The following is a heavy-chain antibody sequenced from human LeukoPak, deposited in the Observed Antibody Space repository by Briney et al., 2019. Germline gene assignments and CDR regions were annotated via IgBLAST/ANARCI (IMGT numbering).Heavy chain of an antibody. CDR1: GFTFSRYA. CDR3: ARGSVGTPPPFDF. CDR2: TSFDGSNQ. V-gene: IGHV3-30-3*01. D-gene: IGHD2-15*01. J-gene: IGHJ4*02. Sequence: GGSLRLPCAASGFTFSRYALHWVRQTPGKGLEWVALTSFDGSNQYYADFVKGRFTISRDNSKNTLYLQMNSLRAEDTAVYYCARGSVGTPPPFDFWGQGTLVTVSS.